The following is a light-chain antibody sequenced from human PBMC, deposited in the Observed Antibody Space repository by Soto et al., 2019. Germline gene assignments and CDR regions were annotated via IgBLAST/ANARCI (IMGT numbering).Light chain of an antibody. CDR2: DVN. CDR1: SSDICAYNY. Sequence: QSVLTQPASVSGSPGQSITISCTGTSSDICAYNYVSWYQQHPGKAPKLMIYDVNIRPSGVSNRFSGSKSGNTASLTISGLQAEDEADYYCTSWTTSTTMIFGGGTKVTVL. V-gene: IGLV2-14*03. CDR3: TSWTTSTTMI. J-gene: IGLJ2*01.